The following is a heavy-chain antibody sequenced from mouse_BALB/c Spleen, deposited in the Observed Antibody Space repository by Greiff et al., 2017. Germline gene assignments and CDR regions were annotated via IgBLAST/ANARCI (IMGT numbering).Heavy chain of an antibody. CDR1: GYSITSDYA. J-gene: IGHJ4*01. D-gene: IGHD1-1*01. CDR2: ISYSGST. V-gene: IGHV3-2*02. CDR3: ARFLPYYGYAMDY. Sequence: EVKLMESGPGLVKPSQSLSLTCTVTGYSITSDYAWNWIRQFPGNKLEWMGYISYSGSTSYNPSLKSRISITRDTSKNQFFLQLNSVTTEDTATYYCARFLPYYGYAMDYWGQGTSVTVSS.